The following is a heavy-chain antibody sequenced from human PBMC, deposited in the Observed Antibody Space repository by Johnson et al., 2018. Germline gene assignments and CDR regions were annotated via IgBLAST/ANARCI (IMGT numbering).Heavy chain of an antibody. CDR3: ASILYCIAGAGRCYFRDALDG. J-gene: IGHJ3*01. D-gene: IGHD2-8*02. CDR1: GYSFTSHW. Sequence: VQLVQSGAEVKKPGASLKISCKGSGYSFTSHWIGWVRQMPGRGLEWKGIIFPGDSDTRYSPSFQGQVTISADKSISTADLQLSSLKASDTAIYYCASILYCIAGAGRCYFRDALDGGGQGTMVTVSS. CDR2: IFPGDSDT. V-gene: IGHV5-51*03.